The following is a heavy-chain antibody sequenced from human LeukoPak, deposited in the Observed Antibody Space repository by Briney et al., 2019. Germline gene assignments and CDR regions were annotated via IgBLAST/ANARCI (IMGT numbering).Heavy chain of an antibody. CDR3: AQGHYHMDV. CDR1: GFTFRDYW. J-gene: IGHJ6*02. Sequence: GGSLRLSCAASGFTFRDYWMTWVRQAAGKGLEWVASVEPDWSEKYYADSVKGRFTLSRDNVENSLYLQMNSLRVDDTAVYYCAQGHYHMDVGGHGTTVTVSS. CDR2: VEPDWSEK. V-gene: IGHV3-7*01.